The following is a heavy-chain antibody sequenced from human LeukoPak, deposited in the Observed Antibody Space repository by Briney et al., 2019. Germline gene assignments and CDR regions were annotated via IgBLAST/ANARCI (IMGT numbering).Heavy chain of an antibody. CDR3: VREDNAFNI. V-gene: IGHV3-74*01. CDR2: ISGDETYA. CDR1: GFTFSSDF. J-gene: IGHJ3*02. Sequence: GGSLRLSCVASGFTFSSDFMHWIRQAPGEGLMYVSQISGDETYANYADSVKGRFTISRGNAKNTLYLQMNSLRAEDTAVYYCVREDNAFNIWGQGTLVTVSS.